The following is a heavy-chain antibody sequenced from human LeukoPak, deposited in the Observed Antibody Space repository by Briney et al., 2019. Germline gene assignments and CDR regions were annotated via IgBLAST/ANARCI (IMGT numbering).Heavy chain of an antibody. Sequence: GASVKVSCKASGGTFSSYAISWVRQAPRQGLEWMGRIIPIFGTANYAQKFQGRVTITTDESTSTAYMELSSLRSEDTAVYYCARMGYGSGSYYNGHDAFDIWGQGTMVTVSS. J-gene: IGHJ3*02. CDR1: GGTFSSYA. CDR3: ARMGYGSGSYYNGHDAFDI. V-gene: IGHV1-69*05. CDR2: IIPIFGTA. D-gene: IGHD3-10*01.